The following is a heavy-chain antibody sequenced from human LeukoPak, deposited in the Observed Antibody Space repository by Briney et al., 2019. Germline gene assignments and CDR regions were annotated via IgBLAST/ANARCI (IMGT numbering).Heavy chain of an antibody. CDR2: ISHDGSKK. CDR1: GCTFGSYG. J-gene: IGHJ4*02. CDR3: AKDWGYSTSQGYYFDY. V-gene: IGHV3-30*18. D-gene: IGHD6-13*01. Sequence: GGSLRLSCAASGCTFGSYGMHWVRQAPGKGLEWLTVISHDGSKKYYADSVMGRFTISRDNSKNTLYLQMNSLRAEDTAVYYCAKDWGYSTSQGYYFDYWGQGTVVTVSS.